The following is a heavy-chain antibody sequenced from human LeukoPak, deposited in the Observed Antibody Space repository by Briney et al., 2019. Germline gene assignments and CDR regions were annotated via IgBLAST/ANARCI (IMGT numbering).Heavy chain of an antibody. CDR2: IGSSGSTI. J-gene: IGHJ5*02. CDR3: ARDRSPGWFDP. CDR1: GFTFSDYY. V-gene: IGHV3-11*04. Sequence: GGSLRLSCAASGFTFSDYYMSWIRQAPGKGLEWVSYIGSSGSTIYYADSVKGRFTISRDNAKNSLYLQMNSLRAEDTAVYYCARDRSPGWFDPWGQGTLVTVSS.